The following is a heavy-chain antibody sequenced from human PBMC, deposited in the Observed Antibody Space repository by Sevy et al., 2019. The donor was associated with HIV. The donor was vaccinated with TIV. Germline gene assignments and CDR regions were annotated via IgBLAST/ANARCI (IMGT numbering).Heavy chain of an antibody. V-gene: IGHV3-7*04. CDR1: GFTFSSYW. CDR3: GRVTGGSSSRNGGIDV. Sequence: GGSLRLSCAASGFTFSSYWMSWVRQAPGKGLEWVANIKQDGSEKYYVDSLKGRFPISANNANNYLYLQMNSLRAEETAVYYCGRVTGGSSSRNGGIDVWGQGTMVTVSS. CDR2: IKQDGSEK. J-gene: IGHJ3*01. D-gene: IGHD6-13*01.